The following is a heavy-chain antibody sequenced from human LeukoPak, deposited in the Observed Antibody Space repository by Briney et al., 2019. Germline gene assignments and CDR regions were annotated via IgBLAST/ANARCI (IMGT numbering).Heavy chain of an antibody. Sequence: GASVKVSCKASGYTFTSYGISWVRQAPGQGLEWMGWISAYDGNTNYAQKLQGRVTMTTDTSTSTVYMELRSLRSDDTDVYDCARVDRNYYGSGSYYPVDYWGQGTLVTVSS. V-gene: IGHV1-18*01. CDR1: GYTFTSYG. CDR2: ISAYDGNT. D-gene: IGHD3-10*01. J-gene: IGHJ4*02. CDR3: ARVDRNYYGSGSYYPVDY.